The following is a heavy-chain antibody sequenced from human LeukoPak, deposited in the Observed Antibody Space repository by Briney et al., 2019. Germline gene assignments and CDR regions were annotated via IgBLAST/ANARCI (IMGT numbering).Heavy chain of an antibody. CDR1: GFIVSSSY. CDR3: AKATHITGTIDY. V-gene: IGHV3-53*01. J-gene: IGHJ4*02. Sequence: GGSLRLSCAASGFIVSSSYMIWVRQAPGQGLEWVSVIYSGGTTYYADSVRGRFTISRDNSKNTLYLQMNSLRAEDTAVYYCAKATHITGTIDYWGQGTLVTVSS. CDR2: IYSGGTT. D-gene: IGHD1-7*01.